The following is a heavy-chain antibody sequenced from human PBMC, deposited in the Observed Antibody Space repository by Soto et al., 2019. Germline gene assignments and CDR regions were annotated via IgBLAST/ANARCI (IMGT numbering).Heavy chain of an antibody. CDR1: GGSVSSGSYY. Sequence: QVQLQESGPGLVKPSETLSLTCTVSGGSVSSGSYYWSWIRQPPGKGLEWIGYIYYSGSTNYNPPLKSRVTISVDTSKNQFSLKLSSVTAADTAVYYCARGCSSGYYYAWYFDLWGRGTLVTVSS. CDR2: IYYSGST. CDR3: ARGCSSGYYYAWYFDL. D-gene: IGHD3-22*01. V-gene: IGHV4-61*01. J-gene: IGHJ2*01.